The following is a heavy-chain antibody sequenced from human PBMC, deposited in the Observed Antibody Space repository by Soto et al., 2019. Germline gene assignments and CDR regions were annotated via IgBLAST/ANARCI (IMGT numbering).Heavy chain of an antibody. CDR3: AGAYYDYV. J-gene: IGHJ4*02. Sequence: SVKVSCKASGYTFTKYGISWVRQAPGQGLEWMGRIIPILGIANYAQKFQGRVTITADKSTSTAYMELSSLRSEDTAVYYCAGAYYDYVWGQGTLVTVSS. CDR1: GYTFTKYG. D-gene: IGHD3-16*01. V-gene: IGHV1-69*04. CDR2: IIPILGIA.